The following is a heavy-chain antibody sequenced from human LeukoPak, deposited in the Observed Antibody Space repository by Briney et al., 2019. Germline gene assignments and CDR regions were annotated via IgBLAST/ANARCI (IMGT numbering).Heavy chain of an antibody. D-gene: IGHD3-16*01. CDR2: ISDGGGTT. Sequence: GGSLRLSCTASGFTFSNHWMSWVRQAPGKGLEWVSLISDGGGTTYYADSVKGRFAISRDNSKNTLFLQMNSLRGEDTAVYYCARSIGGVNNFDYWGQGTLVTVSS. J-gene: IGHJ4*02. CDR3: ARSIGGVNNFDY. CDR1: GFTFSNHW. V-gene: IGHV3-23*01.